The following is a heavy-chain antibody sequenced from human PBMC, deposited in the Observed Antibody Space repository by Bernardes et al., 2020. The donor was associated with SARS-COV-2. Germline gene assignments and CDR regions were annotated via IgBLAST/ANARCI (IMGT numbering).Heavy chain of an antibody. D-gene: IGHD1-26*01. CDR3: ARIDEETGRDY. J-gene: IGHJ4*02. CDR2: ITESPATM. Sequence: GGSLRLSCVVSGVVFTTQKINWVRQAPGKGLEWVALITESPATMYHADSVKGRFTVSRDIARKTVYLQMNSLRAEDTAVYYCARIDEETGRDYWGQGTLVTVSS. V-gene: IGHV3-48*01. CDR1: GVVFTTQK.